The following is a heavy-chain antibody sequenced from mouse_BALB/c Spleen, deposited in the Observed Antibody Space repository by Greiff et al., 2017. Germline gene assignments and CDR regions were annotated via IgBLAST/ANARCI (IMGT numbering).Heavy chain of an antibody. V-gene: IGHV7-3*02. CDR1: GFTFTDYY. CDR3: APMGNYAMDY. CDR2: IRNKANGYTT. Sequence: EVKLMESGGGLVQPGGSLRLSCATSGFTFTDYYMSWVRQPPGKALEWLGFIRNKANGYTTEYSASVKGRFTISRDNSQSILYLQMNTLRAEDSATYYCAPMGNYAMDYWGQGTSVTVSS. J-gene: IGHJ4*01.